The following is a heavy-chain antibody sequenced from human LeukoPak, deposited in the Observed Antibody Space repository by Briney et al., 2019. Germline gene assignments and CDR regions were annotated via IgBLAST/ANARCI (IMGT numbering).Heavy chain of an antibody. J-gene: IGHJ4*02. V-gene: IGHV3-30*02. D-gene: IGHD2-21*01. Sequence: GGSLRLSCAASGFIFSSYGMHWVRQAPGKGLEWVAFIRYDGIKKYYADSVKGRFTISRDNSKNTLYLQMNRLRAEDAAVYYCAKAPVTTCSGAYCYPFDYWGQGTLVTVSS. CDR3: AKAPVTTCSGAYCYPFDY. CDR2: IRYDGIKK. CDR1: GFIFSSYG.